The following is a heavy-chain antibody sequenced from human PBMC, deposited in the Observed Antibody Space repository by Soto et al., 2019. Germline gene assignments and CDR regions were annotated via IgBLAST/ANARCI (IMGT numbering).Heavy chain of an antibody. CDR3: ASASDSSSWYWGDY. Sequence: GGSLRLSCAASGFTFSSYWMSWVRQAPGKGLEWVANIKQDGSEKYYVDSVKGRFTISRDNAKNSLYLQMNSLRAEDTAVYYCASASDSSSWYWGDYWGQGTLVTVSS. V-gene: IGHV3-7*01. CDR2: IKQDGSEK. CDR1: GFTFSSYW. J-gene: IGHJ4*02. D-gene: IGHD6-13*01.